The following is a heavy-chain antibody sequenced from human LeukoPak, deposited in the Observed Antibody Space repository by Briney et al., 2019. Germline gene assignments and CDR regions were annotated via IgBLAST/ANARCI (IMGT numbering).Heavy chain of an antibody. V-gene: IGHV3-23*01. CDR1: GFTLSSYP. Sequence: GGSLRLSCAASGFTLSSYPMNWVRQAPGKGLEWVSTFVRGSTYYADTVQGRFTTSRDNTKNTLYLQMNSLRAEDTAVYFCTRAAPYGTSWYGKDDNWGQGTLVAVSS. J-gene: IGHJ4*02. CDR2: FVRGST. D-gene: IGHD6-13*01. CDR3: TRAAPYGTSWYGKDDN.